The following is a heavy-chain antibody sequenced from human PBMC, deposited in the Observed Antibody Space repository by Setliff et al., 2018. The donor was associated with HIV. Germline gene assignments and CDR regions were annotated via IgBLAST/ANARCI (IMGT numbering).Heavy chain of an antibody. Sequence: HPGGSLRLSCAASGFTFNTYSIHWVRQDPGKGLEWVAVISDDGGQTYYAGSVEGRFTIFRDNSKNTMYLQMNSLRGEDTAVYYCAREKGNTPAADYLDYWGQGTLVTVSS. CDR2: ISDDGGQT. CDR3: AREKGNTPAADYLDY. V-gene: IGHV3-30*04. CDR1: GFTFNTYS. D-gene: IGHD3-16*01. J-gene: IGHJ4*02.